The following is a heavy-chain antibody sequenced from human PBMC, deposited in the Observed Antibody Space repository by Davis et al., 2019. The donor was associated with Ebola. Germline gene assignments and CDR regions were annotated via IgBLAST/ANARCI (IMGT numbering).Heavy chain of an antibody. V-gene: IGHV3-21*04. D-gene: IGHD2-2*02. CDR1: GFTFSSYS. Sequence: PGGSLRLSCAASGFTFSSYSMNWVRQAPGKGLEWVSSISSSSSYIYYADSVKGRFTISRDNSKNTLYLQMNSLRAEDTAVYYCAKDPDIVVVPAAIEGYWGQGTLVTVSS. CDR2: ISSSSSYI. CDR3: AKDPDIVVVPAAIEGY. J-gene: IGHJ4*02.